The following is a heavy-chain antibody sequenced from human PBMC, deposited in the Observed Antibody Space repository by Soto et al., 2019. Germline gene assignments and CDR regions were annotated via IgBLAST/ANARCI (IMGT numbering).Heavy chain of an antibody. CDR2: IDPSDSYT. J-gene: IGHJ6*02. CDR1: GYSFTSYW. CDR3: ARPEMTSMDV. Sequence: GEYLKISCKGSGYSFTSYWISWVCQMPGKGLEWMGRIDPSDSYTNYSPSFQGHVTISADKSISTAYLQWSSLKASDTAMYYCARPEMTSMDVWGQGTTVTVSS. V-gene: IGHV5-10-1*01.